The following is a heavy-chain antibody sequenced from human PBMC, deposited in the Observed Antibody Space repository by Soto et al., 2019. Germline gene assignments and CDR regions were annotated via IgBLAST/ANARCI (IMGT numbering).Heavy chain of an antibody. Sequence: QVQLVESGGGLVKPGGSLRLSCAASELIFSDYYMNWIRQAPGKGLEWVAVISYSGSYTNYADSMKGRFSVSRDNTKSSLYLQMNTLRVEDTALYYCATGQDCSGGSCFDFDYWGQGARVTVSS. D-gene: IGHD2-15*01. CDR2: ISYSGSYT. CDR1: ELIFSDYY. J-gene: IGHJ4*02. CDR3: ATGQDCSGGSCFDFDY. V-gene: IGHV3-11*06.